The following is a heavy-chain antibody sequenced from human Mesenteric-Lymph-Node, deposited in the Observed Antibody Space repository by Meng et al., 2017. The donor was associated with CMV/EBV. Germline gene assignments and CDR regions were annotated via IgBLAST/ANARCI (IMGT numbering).Heavy chain of an antibody. D-gene: IGHD2-2*01. CDR2: INHSGST. J-gene: IGHJ6*02. CDR3: ARGHPGVVPAAIGGMDV. V-gene: IGHV4-34*01. Sequence: SETLSLTCAVYGGSFSGYYWSWIRQPPGKGLEWIGEINHSGSTNYNPSLKSRVTISVDTSKNQFSLKLSSVTAADTAVYYCARGHPGVVPAAIGGMDVWGQGTTVTVSS. CDR1: GGSFSGYY.